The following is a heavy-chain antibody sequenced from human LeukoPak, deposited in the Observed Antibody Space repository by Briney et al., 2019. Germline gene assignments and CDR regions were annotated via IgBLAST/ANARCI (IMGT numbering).Heavy chain of an antibody. CDR3: ASGLVGATTGSY. V-gene: IGHV3-23*01. CDR1: GFTFSSYA. J-gene: IGHJ4*02. CDR2: VSVSGDTT. D-gene: IGHD1-26*01. Sequence: GGSLRLSCAASGFTFSSYAMSWVRQAPGKGLEWVSGVSVSGDTTNHADSVKGRFTISRDNSKNTLFLQMNSLRSEDTAVYYCASGLVGATTGSYWGQGTLVTVSS.